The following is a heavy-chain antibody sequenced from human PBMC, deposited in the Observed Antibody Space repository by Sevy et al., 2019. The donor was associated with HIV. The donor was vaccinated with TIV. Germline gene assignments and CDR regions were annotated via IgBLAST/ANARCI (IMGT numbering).Heavy chain of an antibody. CDR3: ARTTIVVPLYYYMDV. V-gene: IGHV1-69*10. J-gene: IGHJ6*03. D-gene: IGHD3-22*01. Sequence: ASVKVSCKASGGTFSSYAISWVRQAPGQGLEWMGGIIPILGIANYAQKFQGRVTITADKSTITAYMELSSLRSEDTAVYYCARTTIVVPLYYYMDVWGKGTTVTVSS. CDR2: IIPILGIA. CDR1: GGTFSSYA.